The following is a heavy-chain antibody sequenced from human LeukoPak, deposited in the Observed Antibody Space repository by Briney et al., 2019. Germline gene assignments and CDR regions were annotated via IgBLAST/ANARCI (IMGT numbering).Heavy chain of an antibody. CDR1: GASISSFY. Sequence: IPSETLSLTCTVSGASISSFYWRWIRQPAGKGLEWIGRIYTSGGTNYNPSLKSRVTMSIDTSKNQFSLKLYSVTAADTAVYYCVTDRSGSYDYWGQGILVTVSS. CDR3: VTDRSGSYDY. V-gene: IGHV4-4*07. CDR2: IYTSGGT. J-gene: IGHJ4*02. D-gene: IGHD1-26*01.